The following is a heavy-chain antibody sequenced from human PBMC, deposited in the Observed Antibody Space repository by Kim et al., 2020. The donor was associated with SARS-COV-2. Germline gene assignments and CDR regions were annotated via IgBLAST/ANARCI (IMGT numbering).Heavy chain of an antibody. V-gene: IGHV3-74*01. CDR2: SHK. CDR3: VRDLVGSADL. J-gene: IGHJ5*02. D-gene: IGHD3-9*01. Sequence: SHKNNADSVTGRFTIARDNARHTLYLHMDSLRAEDTALYYCVRDLVGSADLWGQGTLVTVSS.